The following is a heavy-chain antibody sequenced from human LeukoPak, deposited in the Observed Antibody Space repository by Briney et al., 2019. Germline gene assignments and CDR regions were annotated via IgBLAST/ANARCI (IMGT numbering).Heavy chain of an antibody. CDR2: ISFDGSVT. Sequence: GGSLRLSCAASGFTFSSHWMHWVRHAPGKGLFWVSYISFDGSVTSYADSVKGRFTVSRDNSKNMLFLQMDSLRADDTAIYYCTRDGQFYGSGNFHSDLDSWGQGTLVTVS. CDR1: GFTFSSHW. CDR3: TRDGQFYGSGNFHSDLDS. J-gene: IGHJ1*01. D-gene: IGHD3-10*01. V-gene: IGHV3-74*01.